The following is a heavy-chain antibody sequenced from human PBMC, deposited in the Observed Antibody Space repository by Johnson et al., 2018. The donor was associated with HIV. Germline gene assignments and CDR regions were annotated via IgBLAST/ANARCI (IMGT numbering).Heavy chain of an antibody. CDR3: ARDFVSWGATTGGV. Sequence: VQLVESGGGLVQPGGSLRLSYAASGFAFSNYAMTWVRQAPGKGLEWVSSITGSGGSTYYADSVKGRFTISRDNSKNTLYLQMNSLRAEDTAVYYCARDFVSWGATTGGVWGQGTVVTVSS. J-gene: IGHJ3*01. D-gene: IGHD1-26*01. V-gene: IGHV3-23*04. CDR1: GFAFSNYA. CDR2: ITGSGGST.